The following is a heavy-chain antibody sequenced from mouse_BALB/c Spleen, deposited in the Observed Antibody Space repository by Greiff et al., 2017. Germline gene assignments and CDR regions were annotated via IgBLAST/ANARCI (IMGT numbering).Heavy chain of an antibody. J-gene: IGHJ3*01. CDR2: ISDGGSYT. Sequence: EVQRVESGGGLVKPGGSLKLSCAASGFTFSDYYMYWVRQTPEKRLEWVATISDGGSYTYYPDSVKGRFTISRDNAKNNLYLQMSSLKSEDTAMYYCASRRYDVGFAYWGQGTLVTVSA. CDR1: GFTFSDYY. D-gene: IGHD2-14*01. CDR3: ASRRYDVGFAY. V-gene: IGHV5-4*02.